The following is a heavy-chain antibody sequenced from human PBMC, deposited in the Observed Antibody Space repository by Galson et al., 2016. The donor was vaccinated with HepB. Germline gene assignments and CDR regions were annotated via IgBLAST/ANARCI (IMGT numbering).Heavy chain of an antibody. CDR1: GFSFDSYG. CDR3: AKTLYVKVGVAATGWFDP. CDR2: INHSGTT. D-gene: IGHD2-15*01. Sequence: LRLSCAASGFSFDSYGMHWVRQPPGKGLEWIGEINHSGTTNYNPSLKSRVTMSVDKSKNQFSLNLTSVTAADTAVYYCAKTLYVKVGVAATGWFDPWGQGTLVSVSS. J-gene: IGHJ5*02. V-gene: IGHV4-34*08.